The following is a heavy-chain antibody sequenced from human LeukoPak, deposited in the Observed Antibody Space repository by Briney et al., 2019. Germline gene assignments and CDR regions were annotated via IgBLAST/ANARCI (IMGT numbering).Heavy chain of an antibody. J-gene: IGHJ3*02. CDR3: ARGTPYIYSGYDGYVFDI. D-gene: IGHD5-12*01. CDR2: MSYDGRNK. CDR1: GFSFSSYA. V-gene: IGHV3-30*04. Sequence: GRSLRLSCAASGFSFSSYAMHWVRQAPGKGLEWVALMSYDGRNKYYADSLEGRFTVSRDNSYNTLSLQMNSLREEDTALYYCARGTPYIYSGYDGYVFDIWGQGTIGTVSS.